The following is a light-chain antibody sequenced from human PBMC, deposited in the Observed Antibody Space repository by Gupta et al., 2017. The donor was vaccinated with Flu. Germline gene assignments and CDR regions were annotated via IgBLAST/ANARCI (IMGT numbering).Light chain of an antibody. CDR1: SSDVGGYNY. CDR2: DVS. J-gene: IGLJ1*01. Sequence: SSDVGGYNYVSWYQQHPGKAPKLMIYDVSNRPSGVSNRFSGSKSGNTASLTISGLQAEDEADYYCSSYTSSSTLGVFGTGTKVTVL. V-gene: IGLV2-14*04. CDR3: SSYTSSSTLGV.